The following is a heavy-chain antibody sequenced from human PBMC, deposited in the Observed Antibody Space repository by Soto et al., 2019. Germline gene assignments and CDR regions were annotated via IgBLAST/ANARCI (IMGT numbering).Heavy chain of an antibody. D-gene: IGHD5-12*01. CDR1: GGSIISGGYY. CDR3: ARDRGDVDIVATTHYYYYYGMDV. V-gene: IGHV4-31*03. J-gene: IGHJ6*02. CDR2: IYYSGST. Sequence: SETLSLTCTVSGGSIISGGYYWSWIRQHPGKGLEWIGYIYYSGSTYYNPSLKSRVTISVDTSKNQFSLKLSSVTAADTAVYYCARDRGDVDIVATTHYYYYYGMDVWGQGTTVTVSS.